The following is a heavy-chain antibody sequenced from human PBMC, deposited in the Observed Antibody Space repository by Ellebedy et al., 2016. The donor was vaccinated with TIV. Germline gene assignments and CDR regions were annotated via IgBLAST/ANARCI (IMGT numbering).Heavy chain of an antibody. Sequence: ASVKVSCXASGYTFTTSGITWVRQAPGQGLEWMGWISTNNAKTIYAQNLQGRVTMTTDTSTSTAYMELRSLKSDDTAVYYCARVPLPGKAGYWGQGTLVTVSS. CDR1: GYTFTTSG. J-gene: IGHJ4*02. CDR2: ISTNNAKT. V-gene: IGHV1-18*01. CDR3: ARVPLPGKAGY. D-gene: IGHD4-23*01.